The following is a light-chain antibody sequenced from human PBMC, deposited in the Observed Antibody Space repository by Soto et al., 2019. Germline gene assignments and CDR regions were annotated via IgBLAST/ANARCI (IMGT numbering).Light chain of an antibody. J-gene: IGKJ1*01. Sequence: AIQMTQSPSSLSASVGDRVTITCRARQGIRNDLGWYQQKPGKAPKLLIYAASSLQSGVPSRFSGSGSGTDFTLTISSLQPEDFATYYCLQDYNYPWTFGQATKVEIK. CDR1: QGIRND. V-gene: IGKV1-6*01. CDR3: LQDYNYPWT. CDR2: AAS.